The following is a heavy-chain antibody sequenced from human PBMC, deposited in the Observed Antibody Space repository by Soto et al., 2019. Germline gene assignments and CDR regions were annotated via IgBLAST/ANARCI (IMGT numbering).Heavy chain of an antibody. CDR3: ARGRFLEWFNSPYFDY. CDR1: GGSISSYY. Sequence: SETLSLTCTVSGGSISSYYWSWIRQPPGKGLEWIGYIYYSGSTNYNPSLKSRVTISVDTSKNQFSLKLSSVTAADTAVYYCARGRFLEWFNSPYFDYWGQGTLVTVSS. J-gene: IGHJ4*02. D-gene: IGHD3-3*01. CDR2: IYYSGST. V-gene: IGHV4-59*01.